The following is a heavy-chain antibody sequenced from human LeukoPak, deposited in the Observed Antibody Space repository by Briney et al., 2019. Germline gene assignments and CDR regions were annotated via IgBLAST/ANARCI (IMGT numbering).Heavy chain of an antibody. J-gene: IGHJ3*02. V-gene: IGHV1-2*02. CDR1: GYTFTGYY. Sequence: ASVKVSCKASGYTFTGYYMHWVRQAPGQGLEWMGWINPNSGGTNYLQKFQGRVTMTTDTSISTAYMELSRLRSDDTAVYYCARDYTGFGDAFDIWGQGTMVTVSS. CDR2: INPNSGGT. D-gene: IGHD3-16*01. CDR3: ARDYTGFGDAFDI.